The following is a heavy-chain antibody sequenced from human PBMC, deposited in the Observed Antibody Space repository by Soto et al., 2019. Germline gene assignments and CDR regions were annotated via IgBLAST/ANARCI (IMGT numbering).Heavy chain of an antibody. D-gene: IGHD3-3*01. J-gene: IGHJ5*02. Sequence: TLSLTCTVSGGSISSGDYYWSWIRQPPGKGLEWIGYIYYSGSTYYNPSLKSRVTISVDTSKNQFSLKLSSVTSADTAVYYCARDLSYYDFWSGSNNWFDPWGQGTLVTVSS. CDR3: ARDLSYYDFWSGSNNWFDP. V-gene: IGHV4-30-4*01. CDR1: GGSISSGDYY. CDR2: IYYSGST.